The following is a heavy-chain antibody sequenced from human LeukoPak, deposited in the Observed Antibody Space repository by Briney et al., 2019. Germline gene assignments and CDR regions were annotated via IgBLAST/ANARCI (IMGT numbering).Heavy chain of an antibody. CDR2: IWYDGSNK. V-gene: IGHV3-33*01. Sequence: GGSLRLSCAASGFTFSSYGMHWVRQAPGKGLEWVAVIWYDGSNKYYADSVKGRFTISRDNSKNTLYLQMNSLRAEDTAVYYCARDTGSGWAFDYWGQGTLVTVSS. J-gene: IGHJ4*02. CDR3: ARDTGSGWAFDY. CDR1: GFTFSSYG. D-gene: IGHD6-19*01.